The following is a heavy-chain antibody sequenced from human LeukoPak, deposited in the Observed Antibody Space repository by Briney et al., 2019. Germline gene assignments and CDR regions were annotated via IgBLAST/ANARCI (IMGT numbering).Heavy chain of an antibody. CDR3: AREGYYGSGSPPSLYFDY. CDR2: XXXXXNVK. D-gene: IGHD3-10*01. J-gene: IGHJ4*02. CDR1: GFTFRNYV. Sequence: GGSLRLSCAASGFTFRNYVIHWVRQAPGKGLEXXXXXXXXXNVKLYADSVKGRFTISRDNSRSTLYLQMNSLRPEDTAIYYCAREGYYGSGSPPSLYFDYWGQGTLVTVSS. V-gene: IGHV3-30-3*01.